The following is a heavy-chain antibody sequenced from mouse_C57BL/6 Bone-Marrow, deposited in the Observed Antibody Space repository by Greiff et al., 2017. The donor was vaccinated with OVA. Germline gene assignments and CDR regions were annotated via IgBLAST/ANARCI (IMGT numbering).Heavy chain of an antibody. V-gene: IGHV5-12*01. CDR1: GFTFSDYY. J-gene: IGHJ1*03. D-gene: IGHD1-1*01. Sequence: EVQLVESGGGLVQPGGSLKLSCAASGFTFSDYYMYWVRQTPEKRLEWVAYISNGGGSTYYPDTVKGRFTISRDNAKNTLYLQMSRLKSEDTAMYYCARPYGSSKGYFDVWGTGTTVTVSS. CDR2: ISNGGGST. CDR3: ARPYGSSKGYFDV.